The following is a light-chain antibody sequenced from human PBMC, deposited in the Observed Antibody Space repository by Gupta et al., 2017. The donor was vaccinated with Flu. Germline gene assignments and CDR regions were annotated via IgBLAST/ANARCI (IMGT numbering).Light chain of an antibody. CDR1: SGDVGYYDS. Sequence: QSALTPPRSVSGSPGQSGTISCPGTSGDVGYYDSVAWYQQHPDEAPKLVISDVSKRPSGVPDRFSGSKSDNTASLTISGLQAEDEADYYCWSYAGSYGYVFGTGTKVTAL. CDR3: WSYAGSYGYV. V-gene: IGLV2-11*01. J-gene: IGLJ1*01. CDR2: DVS.